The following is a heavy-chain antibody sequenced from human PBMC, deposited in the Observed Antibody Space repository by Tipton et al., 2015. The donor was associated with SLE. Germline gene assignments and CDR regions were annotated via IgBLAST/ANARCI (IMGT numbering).Heavy chain of an antibody. V-gene: IGHV4-39*07. CDR3: AGDSSGYFAFDI. Sequence: TLSLTCTVSGGSISSSSYYWGWIRQPPGKGLEWVGSIYYSGSTYYNPSLKSRVTISVDTSKNQFSLKLSSVTAADTAVYYCAGDSSGYFAFDIWGQGTMVTVSS. J-gene: IGHJ3*02. D-gene: IGHD3-22*01. CDR2: IYYSGST. CDR1: GGSISSSSYY.